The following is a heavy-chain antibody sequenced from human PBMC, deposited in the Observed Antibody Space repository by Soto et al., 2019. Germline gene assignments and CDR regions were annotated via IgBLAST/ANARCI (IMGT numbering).Heavy chain of an antibody. J-gene: IGHJ5*02. V-gene: IGHV4-39*01. Sequence: SETLSLTCTVSGGSISSSSYYWGWIRQPPGKGLEWIGSIYYSGSTYHNPSLKSRVTISVDTSKNQFSLKLSSVTAADTAVYYCAGLRFLEWFNNWFDPWGQGTLVTVSS. CDR2: IYYSGST. CDR1: GGSISSSSYY. D-gene: IGHD3-3*01. CDR3: AGLRFLEWFNNWFDP.